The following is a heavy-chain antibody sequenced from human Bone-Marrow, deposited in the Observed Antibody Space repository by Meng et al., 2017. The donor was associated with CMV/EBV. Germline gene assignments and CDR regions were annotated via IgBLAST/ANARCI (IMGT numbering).Heavy chain of an antibody. V-gene: IGHV4-59*01. CDR1: GGSISSYY. CDR3: ARDPYSRSWGGWFDP. D-gene: IGHD6-13*01. Sequence: SETLSLTCTVSGGSISSYYWSWIRQPPGKGLEWIGYVYYSGSTNYNPSLKSRVTISVDTSKNQFSLKLSSVTAADTAVYYCARDPYSRSWGGWFDPWGQGTLVTVS. CDR2: VYYSGST. J-gene: IGHJ5*02.